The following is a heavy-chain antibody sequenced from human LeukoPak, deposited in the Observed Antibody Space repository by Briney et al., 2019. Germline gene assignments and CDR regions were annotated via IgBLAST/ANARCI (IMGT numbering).Heavy chain of an antibody. J-gene: IGHJ6*03. Sequence: SETLSLTCAVYGGSFSGCYWSWIRQPPGKGLEWIGEINHSGSTNYTPSVKRRVTISVDTSKNQFSLKLSSVTAADTAVYYCARGPGGYNILSYYYYMDVWGKGTTVTVSS. CDR2: INHSGST. CDR3: ARGPGGYNILSYYYYMDV. D-gene: IGHD5-24*01. CDR1: GGSFSGCY. V-gene: IGHV4-34*01.